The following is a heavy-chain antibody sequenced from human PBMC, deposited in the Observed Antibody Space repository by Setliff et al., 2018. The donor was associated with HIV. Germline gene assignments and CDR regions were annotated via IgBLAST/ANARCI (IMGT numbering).Heavy chain of an antibody. CDR1: GISFSSCP. CDR3: ARGGAVELWFRYFDF. CDR2: FIPILGKV. D-gene: IGHD3-16*02. J-gene: IGHJ4*02. V-gene: IGHV1-69*10. Sequence: SVKVSCKASGISFSSCPISWVRQAPGQGLEWMGVFIPILGKVHYAQKFQGRVTITADESTSTAYMGLSSLKSEDTAVYYCARGGAVELWFRYFDFWGQGTLVTVSS.